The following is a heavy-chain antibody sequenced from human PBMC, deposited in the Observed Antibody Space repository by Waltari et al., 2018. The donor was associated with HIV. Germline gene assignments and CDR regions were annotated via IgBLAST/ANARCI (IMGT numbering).Heavy chain of an antibody. D-gene: IGHD6-19*01. J-gene: IGHJ4*02. V-gene: IGHV4-61*02. CDR2: IYTSGST. Sequence: QVQLQESGPGLLKPSQTLSLTCTVSGGSISSASYYWTWIRQSAGKGLEWNWRIYTSGSTSYTPVLKSRVSISIDTSRNQFSLKLTSVTAADTAVYYCARDYLGSGWFFDYWGPGTLVTVSS. CDR3: ARDYLGSGWFFDY. CDR1: GGSISSASYY.